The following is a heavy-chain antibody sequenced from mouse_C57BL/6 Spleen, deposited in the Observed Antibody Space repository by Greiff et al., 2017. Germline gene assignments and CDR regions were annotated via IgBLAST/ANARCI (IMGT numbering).Heavy chain of an antibody. J-gene: IGHJ2*01. V-gene: IGHV1-61*01. CDR1: GYTFTSYW. CDR2: IYPSDSET. D-gene: IGHD1-1*01. CDR3: ARRGTTVVAPGYFDY. Sequence: QVQLQQPGAELVRPGSSVKLSCKASGYTFTSYWMDWVKQRPGQGLEWIGNIYPSDSETHYNQKFKDKATLTVDKSSSTAYMQRSSLTSEDSAVYYCARRGTTVVAPGYFDYWGQGTTLTVAS.